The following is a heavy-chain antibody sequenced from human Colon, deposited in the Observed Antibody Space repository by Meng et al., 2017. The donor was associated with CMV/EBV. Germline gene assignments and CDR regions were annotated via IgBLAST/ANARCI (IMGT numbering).Heavy chain of an antibody. CDR1: GFNFNIYA. V-gene: IGHV3-23*01. CDR2: MTGSADRK. D-gene: IGHD3-22*01. Sequence: GGSLRLSCAASGFNFNIYAINWVRQAPGKGLEWVSGMTGSADRKYYADSVGCRFTISRENAKNTVYLQMDSLSAEDTAVYFCAKPHEDYYYDTRGGYGMDVWGQGTTVTVSS. CDR3: AKPHEDYYYDTRGGYGMDV. J-gene: IGHJ6*02.